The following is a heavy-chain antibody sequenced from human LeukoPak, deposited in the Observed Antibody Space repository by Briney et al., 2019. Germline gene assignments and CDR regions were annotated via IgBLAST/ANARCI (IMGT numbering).Heavy chain of an antibody. CDR1: GFTFSRYW. CDR3: ARDPYCTNGVCYTHFDY. Sequence: GGSLRLSCAASGFTFSRYWMNWARQAPGKGLEWVASINHNGNVNYYVDSVKGRFTISRDNAKNSLYLQMSNLRAEDTAVYYCARDPYCTNGVCYTHFDYWGQGTLVTVSS. J-gene: IGHJ4*02. V-gene: IGHV3-7*03. D-gene: IGHD2-8*01. CDR2: INHNGNVN.